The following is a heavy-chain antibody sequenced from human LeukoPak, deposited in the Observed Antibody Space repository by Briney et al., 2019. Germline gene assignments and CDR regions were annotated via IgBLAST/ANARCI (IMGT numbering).Heavy chain of an antibody. Sequence: GGSLRLSCAASGFTFGDYGMSWVRQAPGKGLEWGSGLNWDGGTTGHADSVKGRFTISRDNAKNSLYLQMNSLRAEDTALYYCARAQTYGDYRLLLDYWGQGTLVTVSS. J-gene: IGHJ4*02. D-gene: IGHD4-17*01. CDR3: ARAQTYGDYRLLLDY. V-gene: IGHV3-20*04. CDR2: LNWDGGTT. CDR1: GFTFGDYG.